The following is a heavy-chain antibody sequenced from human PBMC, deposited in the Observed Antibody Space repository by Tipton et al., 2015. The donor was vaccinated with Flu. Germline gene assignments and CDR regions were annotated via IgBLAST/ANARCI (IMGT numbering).Heavy chain of an antibody. V-gene: IGHV3-23*01. CDR2: ISGSGGST. CDR1: GFTFSSYA. D-gene: IGHD2-15*01. J-gene: IGHJ6*02. CDR3: AKPIVGVVAARLYGMDV. Sequence: SLRLSCAASGFTFSSYAMSWVRQAPGKGLEWVSAISGSGGSTYYADSVKGRFTISRDNSKNTLYLQMNSLRAEDTAVYYCAKPIVGVVAARLYGMDVWGQGTTVTVSS.